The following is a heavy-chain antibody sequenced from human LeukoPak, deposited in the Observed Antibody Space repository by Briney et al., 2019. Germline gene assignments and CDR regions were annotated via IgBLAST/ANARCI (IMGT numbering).Heavy chain of an antibody. J-gene: IGHJ4*02. Sequence: GGSLRLSCAASGFTFSSYAMSWVRQAPGEGLEWVSAISGSGGSTYYADSVKGRFTISRDNSKNTLYLQMNSLTAEDTAVYYCAKDSSWYGDFDYWGQGTLVTVSS. V-gene: IGHV3-23*01. CDR1: GFTFSSYA. D-gene: IGHD6-13*01. CDR2: ISGSGGST. CDR3: AKDSSWYGDFDY.